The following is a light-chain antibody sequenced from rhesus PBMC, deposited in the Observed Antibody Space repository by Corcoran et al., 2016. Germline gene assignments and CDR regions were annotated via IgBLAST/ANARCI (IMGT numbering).Light chain of an antibody. CDR3: QHCYDSPYS. V-gene: IGKV1S8*01. CDR1: QNIDSN. Sequence: DIQMTQSPSALSAFVGDRVTISCRASQNIDSNLAWYQQKPGRAPQLLIYAASSLQTGIPSRFSGSGSGTDFTLAINSLQPEDSAAYYCQHCYDSPYSFGPGTKVEI. J-gene: IGKJ2*01. CDR2: AAS.